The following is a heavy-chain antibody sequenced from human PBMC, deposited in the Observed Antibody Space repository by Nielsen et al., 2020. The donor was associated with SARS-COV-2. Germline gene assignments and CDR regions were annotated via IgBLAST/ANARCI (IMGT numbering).Heavy chain of an antibody. V-gene: IGHV3-11*05. CDR1: GFIFSDYY. J-gene: IGHJ4*02. D-gene: IGHD6-19*01. CDR2: IRERSIYT. Sequence: SLKISCAASGFIFSDYYMSWIRQAPGKGLEWVSYIRERSIYTAYVDSLKGRFTISRDNARNSLYLQIKSLRAEDTAVYYCARGLVDYWGQGTLVPVST. CDR3: ARGLVDY.